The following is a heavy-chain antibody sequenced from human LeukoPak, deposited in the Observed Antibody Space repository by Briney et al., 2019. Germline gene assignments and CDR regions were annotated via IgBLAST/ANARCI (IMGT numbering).Heavy chain of an antibody. Sequence: QTGGSLRLSCAASGFTFSSFWMSWVRQAPGKGLEWVANINQDGCEKYYVDSVKGRFTISRDNAKNALYLQMNSLRAEDTALYYCASGTYTLENWGQGTLVTVSS. CDR2: INQDGCEK. CDR1: GFTFSSFW. J-gene: IGHJ4*02. CDR3: ASGTYTLEN. V-gene: IGHV3-7*05. D-gene: IGHD1-26*01.